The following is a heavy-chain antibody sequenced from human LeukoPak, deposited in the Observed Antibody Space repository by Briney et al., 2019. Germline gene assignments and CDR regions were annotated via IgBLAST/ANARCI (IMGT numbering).Heavy chain of an antibody. D-gene: IGHD3-3*01. Sequence: GSLRLSCAASGFTFSNAWMSWVRQAPGKGLEWVGRIKSKTDGGTTDYAAPVKGRFTISRDDAKNTLYLQMNSLKTEDTAVYYCTTGAPTYYDFWSGYPEGYFDYWGQGTLVTVSS. CDR3: TTGAPTYYDFWSGYPEGYFDY. J-gene: IGHJ4*02. V-gene: IGHV3-15*01. CDR1: GFTFSNAW. CDR2: IKSKTDGGTT.